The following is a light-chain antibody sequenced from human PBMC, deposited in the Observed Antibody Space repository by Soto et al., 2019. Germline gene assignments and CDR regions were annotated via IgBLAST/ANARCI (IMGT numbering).Light chain of an antibody. V-gene: IGKV3-20*01. CDR3: QQYGSSPPLT. J-gene: IGKJ4*01. Sequence: EIVLMQSPGTLSLSQGERATLSCSASQSVSNIYVAWYQHKPGQAPRLLIAGASSRATGIPDRFSGSGSGTDFTLTISRLEPEDFAVYYCQQYGSSPPLTFGGGTKVEIK. CDR1: QSVSNIY. CDR2: GAS.